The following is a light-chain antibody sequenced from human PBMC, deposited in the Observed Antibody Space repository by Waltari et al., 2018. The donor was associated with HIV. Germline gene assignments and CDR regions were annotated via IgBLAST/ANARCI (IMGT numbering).Light chain of an antibody. Sequence: QSVLTPPPSASGAPGQRVTISCTGSSANTGAGNAVHWYQQLPGTAPKLLIYGNTNRPSGVPYRFSGSKSGTSVSLAITGLQAEDEADYFCQSYDSRLRAVVFGGGTKLTVL. CDR3: QSYDSRLRAVV. CDR2: GNT. CDR1: SANTGAGNA. J-gene: IGLJ2*01. V-gene: IGLV1-40*01.